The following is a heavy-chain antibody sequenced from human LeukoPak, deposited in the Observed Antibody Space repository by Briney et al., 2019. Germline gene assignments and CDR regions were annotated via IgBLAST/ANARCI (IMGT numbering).Heavy chain of an antibody. CDR1: GYTFTSYG. J-gene: IGHJ4*02. Sequence: ASVKVSCKAPGYTFTSYGISWVRQAPGQGLEWMGWISAYNGNTNYAQKLQGRVTMTTDTSTSTAYMELRSLRSDDTAVYYCARPIVVVPAALGFDYWGQGTLVTVSS. CDR2: ISAYNGNT. V-gene: IGHV1-18*01. CDR3: ARPIVVVPAALGFDY. D-gene: IGHD2-2*01.